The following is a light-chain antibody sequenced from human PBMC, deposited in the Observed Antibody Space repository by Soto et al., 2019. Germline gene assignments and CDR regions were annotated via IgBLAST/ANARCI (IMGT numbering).Light chain of an antibody. CDR1: RSNLGTSS. Sequence: QSVLTQPPSASGTPGQRVTISCSGSRSNLGTSSVNWYQQVPGTAPKLLIHTDNQRPSVVSDRFSGSKSGTSASLAISELQSEDEADYYCAAWNDSLNGPVFGGGTKLTVL. J-gene: IGLJ3*02. CDR3: AAWNDSLNGPV. CDR2: TDN. V-gene: IGLV1-44*01.